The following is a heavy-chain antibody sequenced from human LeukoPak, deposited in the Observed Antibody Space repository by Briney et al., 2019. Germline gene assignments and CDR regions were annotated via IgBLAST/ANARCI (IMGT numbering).Heavy chain of an antibody. V-gene: IGHV1-3*01. D-gene: IGHD6-19*01. J-gene: IGHJ5*02. Sequence: ALVKVSCKTSGFTFTTYTMHWVRQAPGQRLEWMGWINAANGNTQYSQKFQGRVTITRDTSANIAYMELSSLRSEDTAVYYCARGAPIRVAVAATFDPWGQGTLVTVSS. CDR1: GFTFTTYT. CDR2: INAANGNT. CDR3: ARGAPIRVAVAATFDP.